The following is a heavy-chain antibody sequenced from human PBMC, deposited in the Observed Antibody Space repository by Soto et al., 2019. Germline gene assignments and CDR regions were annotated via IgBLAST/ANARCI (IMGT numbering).Heavy chain of an antibody. Sequence: GGSLRLSCAASGFTFSSYSMNWVRQAPGKGLEWVSYISSSSSTIYYADSVKGRFTISRDNAKNSLYLQMNSLRAEDTAVYYCARDRSLLPTPYYMDVWGKGTTVTVSS. CDR3: ARDRSLLPTPYYMDV. D-gene: IGHD2-15*01. CDR1: GFTFSSYS. V-gene: IGHV3-48*01. CDR2: ISSSSSTI. J-gene: IGHJ6*03.